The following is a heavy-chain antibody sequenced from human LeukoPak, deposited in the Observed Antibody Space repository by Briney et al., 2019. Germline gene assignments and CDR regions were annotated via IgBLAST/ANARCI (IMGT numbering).Heavy chain of an antibody. J-gene: IGHJ4*02. Sequence: QSGGSLRLSCAASGFTFSSYAMSWVRQAPGKGLEWVSTISGSGGSTYYADSVKGRFTISRDNAKNTLYLQMNSLRAEDTAVYYCARGYSSGWYPQWGQGTLVTVSS. V-gene: IGHV3-23*01. CDR1: GFTFSSYA. CDR2: ISGSGGST. CDR3: ARGYSSGWYPQ. D-gene: IGHD6-19*01.